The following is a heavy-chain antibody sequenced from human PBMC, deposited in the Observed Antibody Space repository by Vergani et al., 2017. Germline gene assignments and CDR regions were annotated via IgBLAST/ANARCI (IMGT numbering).Heavy chain of an antibody. V-gene: IGHV4-59*01. J-gene: IGHJ3*02. Sequence: QVQLQESGPGLVKPSETPSLTCTVSGGPISSYYWSWIRQPPGKGLEWIGYIYYSGSTNYNPALKSRVTISVDTSKNQFSLKLSSVTAADTAVYYCARLAAEKAFDIWGQGTMVTVSS. CDR2: IYYSGST. CDR3: ARLAAEKAFDI. CDR1: GGPISSYY. D-gene: IGHD6-13*01.